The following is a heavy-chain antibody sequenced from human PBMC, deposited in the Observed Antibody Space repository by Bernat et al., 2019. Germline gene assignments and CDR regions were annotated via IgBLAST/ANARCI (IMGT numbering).Heavy chain of an antibody. CDR2: INPNSGGT. V-gene: IGHV1-2*04. CDR1: GYTFTGYY. J-gene: IGHJ6*02. D-gene: IGHD2-2*01. CDR3: ARDGGVVPAATLLGRYYYYGMDV. Sequence: QVQLVQSGAEVKKPGASVKVSCKASGYTFTGYYMHWVRQAPGQGLEWMGWINPNSGGTNYAQKFQGWVTMTRDMSISTAYMELSRLRSDDTAVYYCARDGGVVPAATLLGRYYYYGMDVWGQGTTVTVSS.